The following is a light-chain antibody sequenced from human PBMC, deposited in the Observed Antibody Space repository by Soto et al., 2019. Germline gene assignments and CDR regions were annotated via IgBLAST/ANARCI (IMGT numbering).Light chain of an antibody. CDR1: SSDVGDYNY. V-gene: IGLV2-14*03. CDR3: SSYSSSSPYV. J-gene: IGLJ1*01. Sequence: QSALTQPASVSGSPGQSITISCTGSSSDVGDYNYVSWYQHHPGKAPKLMIYDVSNRPSGVSTRFSGSKSGNTASLTISGLQAEDEADYYCSSYSSSSPYVFGTGTKVTVL. CDR2: DVS.